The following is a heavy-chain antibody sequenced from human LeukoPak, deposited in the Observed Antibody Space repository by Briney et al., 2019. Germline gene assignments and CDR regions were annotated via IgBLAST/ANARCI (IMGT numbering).Heavy chain of an antibody. CDR2: ISSSSSYI. Sequence: GGSLRLSCADSGCTFSSYSMNWVRQAPGKGLEWVSSISSSSSYIYYADSVKGRFTISRDNAKNSLYLQMNSLRAEDTAVYYCARGLGGNHGYWGQGTLVTVSS. D-gene: IGHD4-23*01. J-gene: IGHJ4*02. CDR3: ARGLGGNHGY. V-gene: IGHV3-21*01. CDR1: GCTFSSYS.